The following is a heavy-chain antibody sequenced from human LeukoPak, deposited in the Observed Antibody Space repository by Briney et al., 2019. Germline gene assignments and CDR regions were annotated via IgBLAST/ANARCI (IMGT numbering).Heavy chain of an antibody. CDR3: ARDGAGYSSGWYFAYYYYYTDV. D-gene: IGHD6-19*01. V-gene: IGHV3-21*01. Sequence: GGSLRLSCAASGFTFSSYSMNWVRQAPGKGLEWVSSISSSSSYIYYADSVKGRFTISRDNAKNSLYLQMNSLRAEDTAVYYCARDGAGYSSGWYFAYYYYYTDVWGKGTTVTISS. CDR2: ISSSSSYI. J-gene: IGHJ6*03. CDR1: GFTFSSYS.